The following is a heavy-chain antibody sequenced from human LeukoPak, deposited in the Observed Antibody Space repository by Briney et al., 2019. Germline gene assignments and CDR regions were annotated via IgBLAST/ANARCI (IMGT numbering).Heavy chain of an antibody. V-gene: IGHV3-7*03. CDR2: IKKDGSET. Sequence: GGSLRLSCAASGFTLSTYWMSWVRQVPGKGLEWVANIKKDGSETYYVDSVKGRFTISRDNAKNSLYLQMNSLRAEDTAIYRRAKGRYSGTTYYFDYWGQGTLVTVSS. CDR3: AKGRYSGTTYYFDY. CDR1: GFTLSTYW. J-gene: IGHJ4*02. D-gene: IGHD5-12*01.